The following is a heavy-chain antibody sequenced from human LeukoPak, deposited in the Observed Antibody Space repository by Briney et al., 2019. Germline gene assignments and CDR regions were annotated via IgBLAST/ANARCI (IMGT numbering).Heavy chain of an antibody. D-gene: IGHD5-24*01. V-gene: IGHV1-2*02. Sequence: ASVKVSCKASGFIFTSFYIHWVRQAPGQGLEWIGSINANSGDSKYGRRFQGRVTLTRDTSISTACMQLDSLKSDDTALYFCARDFGLMANYFYYMDVWGKGTTVAIAS. J-gene: IGHJ6*03. CDR3: ARDFGLMANYFYYMDV. CDR2: INANSGDS. CDR1: GFIFTSFY.